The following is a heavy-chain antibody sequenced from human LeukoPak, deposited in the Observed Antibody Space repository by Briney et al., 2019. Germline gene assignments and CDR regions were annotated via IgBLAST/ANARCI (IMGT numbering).Heavy chain of an antibody. CDR2: IRYDGSNK. V-gene: IGHV3-30*02. J-gene: IGHJ4*02. CDR1: GFTFSSYG. CDR3: AKWGNDYSNRMRLYYFDY. Sequence: PGGSLRLSCAASGFTFSSYGMHWVRQAPGKGLEWVAFIRYDGSNKYYADSVKGRFTISRDNSKNTLYLQMNSLRAEDTAVYYCAKWGNDYSNRMRLYYFDYWGQGTLVTVSS. D-gene: IGHD4-11*01.